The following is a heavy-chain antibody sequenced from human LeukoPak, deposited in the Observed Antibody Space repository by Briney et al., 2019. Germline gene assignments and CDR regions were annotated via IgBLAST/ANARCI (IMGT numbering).Heavy chain of an antibody. Sequence: GSSVKVSCKASGGTFSSYTISWVRQAPGQGLEWMGRIIPILGIANYAQKFQGRVTITADKSTSTAYMELSSLRSEDTAVSYCARDHEMGGMDVWGQGTTVTVSS. CDR2: IIPILGIA. D-gene: IGHD5-24*01. J-gene: IGHJ6*02. CDR1: GGTFSSYT. V-gene: IGHV1-69*04. CDR3: ARDHEMGGMDV.